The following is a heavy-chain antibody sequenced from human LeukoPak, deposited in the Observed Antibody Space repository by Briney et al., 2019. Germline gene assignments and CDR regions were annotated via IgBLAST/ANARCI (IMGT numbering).Heavy chain of an antibody. Sequence: SETLSLTCAVYGGSFSGYYWSWIRQPAGKGLEWIGRIYSSGSTNYNRSLKSRVTMSVDTSKNQFSLKVSSVTAADTAVYYCAREAAAGTFYFDYWGQGTLVTVSS. V-gene: IGHV4-4*07. CDR2: IYSSGST. CDR3: AREAAAGTFYFDY. J-gene: IGHJ4*02. CDR1: GGSFSGYY. D-gene: IGHD6-13*01.